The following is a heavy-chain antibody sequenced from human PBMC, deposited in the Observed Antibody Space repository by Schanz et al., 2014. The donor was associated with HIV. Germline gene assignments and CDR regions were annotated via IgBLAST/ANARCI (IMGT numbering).Heavy chain of an antibody. CDR3: AKGQRGMVRGDIDY. V-gene: IGHV3-23*01. CDR1: GFTFTSYA. D-gene: IGHD3-10*01. CDR2: ISGSGIST. J-gene: IGHJ4*02. Sequence: EVQLLESGGGLVQPGGSLRLSCAASGFTFTSYAMTWVRQAPGKGREWVSAISGSGISTYYADSVKGRFTISRDNSKNTLYLQMNSLRAEDTAVYYCAKGQRGMVRGDIDYWGQGTLVTVSS.